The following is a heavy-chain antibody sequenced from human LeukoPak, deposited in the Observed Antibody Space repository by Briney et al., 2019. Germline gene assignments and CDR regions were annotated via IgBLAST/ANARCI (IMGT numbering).Heavy chain of an antibody. Sequence: RGESLKISCKGSGYRFTSYWIGWVRQMPGKGLKWMGIIYPGDSDTRYSPSFQGQVTISADKSISTAYLQWSSLKASDTAMYYCARHKFSDSITWENWFDPWGQGTLVTVSS. CDR1: GYRFTSYW. J-gene: IGHJ5*02. CDR2: IYPGDSDT. V-gene: IGHV5-51*01. CDR3: ARHKFSDSITWENWFDP. D-gene: IGHD6-13*01.